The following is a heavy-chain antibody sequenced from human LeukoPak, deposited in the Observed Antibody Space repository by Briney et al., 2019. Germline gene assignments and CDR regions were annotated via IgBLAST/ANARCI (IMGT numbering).Heavy chain of an antibody. J-gene: IGHJ4*02. CDR3: ARHSSNGLWTHFDY. CDR2: VHLDGRT. V-gene: IGHV4-4*02. D-gene: IGHD3-10*01. Sequence: PSETLSLTCGVSGGSVSSTNWWTWIRQPPGKGLEWIGEVHLDGRTNFNPSLKSRLTMSVDLSENHVSLKLSSVTAADTAVYYCARHSSNGLWTHFDYWGQGTLVTVSS. CDR1: GGSVSSTNW.